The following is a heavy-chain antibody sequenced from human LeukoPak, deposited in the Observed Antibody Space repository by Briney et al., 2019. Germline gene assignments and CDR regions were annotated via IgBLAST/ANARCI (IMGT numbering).Heavy chain of an antibody. J-gene: IGHJ4*02. CDR2: IIPIFGTA. CDR3: ARVGPQLDYYFDY. V-gene: IGHV1-69*06. D-gene: IGHD1-1*01. Sequence: SVKVSCKASGGTFSSYAISWVRQAPGQGLEWMGGIIPIFGTANYAQKFQGRVTITADKSTSTAYMELSSLRSEDTAVYYCARVGPQLDYYFDYWGQGTLVTVSS. CDR1: GGTFSSYA.